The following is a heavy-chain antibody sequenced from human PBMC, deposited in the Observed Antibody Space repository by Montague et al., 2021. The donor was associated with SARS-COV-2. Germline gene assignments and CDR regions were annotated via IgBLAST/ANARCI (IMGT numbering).Heavy chain of an antibody. J-gene: IGHJ6*02. CDR2: ISYDGSNK. CDR1: GFTFSSYA. D-gene: IGHD1-26*01. Sequence: SLRLSCAASGFTFSSYAMHWVRQAPGKGLEWVAVISYDGSNKYYADSVKGRFTISRDNSKNTLYLQMNSLRAEDTAVYYCAIEVGAMVYYYGMDVWGQGTTVTVSS. CDR3: AIEVGAMVYYYGMDV. V-gene: IGHV3-30-3*01.